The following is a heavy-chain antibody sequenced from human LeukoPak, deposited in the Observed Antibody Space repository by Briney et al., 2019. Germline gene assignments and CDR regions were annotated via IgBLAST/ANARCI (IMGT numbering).Heavy chain of an antibody. CDR3: AREGGGWFDP. CDR2: IYYSGST. J-gene: IGHJ5*02. V-gene: IGHV4-59*01. CDR1: GGSISSYY. Sequence: SETLSLTCTVSGGSISSYYWSWIRQPPGKGLEWIGYIYYSGSTNYNPSLKSRVTISVDTSKNQFSLKLSSVTAADTAVYYCAREGGGWFDPWGQGTLVTVSS.